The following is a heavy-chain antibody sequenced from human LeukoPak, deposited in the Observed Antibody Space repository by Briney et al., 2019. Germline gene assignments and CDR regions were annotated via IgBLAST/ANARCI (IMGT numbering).Heavy chain of an antibody. CDR1: GYTFTSYD. Sequence: GASVKVSCKASGYTFTSYDINWVRQATGQGLEWMGWMNPSSGNTGYAQKFQGRVTMTRNTSISTAYMELSSLRSEDTAVYYCARGRRDIVVVPAAYYFDYWGQGTLVTVSS. CDR2: MNPSSGNT. CDR3: ARGRRDIVVVPAAYYFDY. V-gene: IGHV1-8*01. D-gene: IGHD2-2*01. J-gene: IGHJ4*02.